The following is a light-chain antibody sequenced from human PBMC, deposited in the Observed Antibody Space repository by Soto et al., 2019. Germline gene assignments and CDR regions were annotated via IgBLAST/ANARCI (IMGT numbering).Light chain of an antibody. J-gene: IGLJ1*01. Sequence: QPVLTQSPSASGTPGQRVTISCSGSASTIGRNYVYWYQQLPGTAPKLLIYRNSQRPSGVPDRFSDSKSGTSASLAISGLRSEDEADYYCAAWDDNLSGLYVFGAGTKLTVL. CDR3: AAWDDNLSGLYV. CDR1: ASTIGRNY. V-gene: IGLV1-47*01. CDR2: RNS.